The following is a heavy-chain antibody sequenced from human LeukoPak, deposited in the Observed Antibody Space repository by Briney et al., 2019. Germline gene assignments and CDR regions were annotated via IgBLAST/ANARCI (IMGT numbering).Heavy chain of an antibody. CDR3: ALGYSPYYYYMDV. D-gene: IGHD2-21*01. V-gene: IGHV4-4*07. CDR1: GGSINNYY. CDR2: IYTSGST. Sequence: SETLSLTCTVSGGSINNYYWSWVRQPAGKGLEWIGRIYTSGSTNYNPSLKSRVTMSVDTSKNQFSLKLSSVTAADTALYYCALGYSPYYYYMDVWGKGTTVTISS. J-gene: IGHJ6*03.